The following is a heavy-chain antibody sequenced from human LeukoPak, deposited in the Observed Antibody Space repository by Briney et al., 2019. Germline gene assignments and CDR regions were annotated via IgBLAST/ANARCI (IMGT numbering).Heavy chain of an antibody. CDR3: AKDTLARAVAGWTNS. Sequence: GGSLRLSCAASGFTFSSYAMSWVRQAPGKGLEWVSAISGSGGSTYYADSVKGRFTISRDNSKNTLYLQMHSLRAEDTAVYYCAKDTLARAVAGWTNSWGPGTLVTVSS. D-gene: IGHD6-19*01. CDR1: GFTFSSYA. V-gene: IGHV3-23*01. J-gene: IGHJ4*02. CDR2: ISGSGGST.